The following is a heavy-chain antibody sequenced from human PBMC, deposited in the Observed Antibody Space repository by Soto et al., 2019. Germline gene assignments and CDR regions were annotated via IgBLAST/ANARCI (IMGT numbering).Heavy chain of an antibody. V-gene: IGHV3-66*01. CDR1: GFTVSNDY. CDR2: IYSGGDT. D-gene: IGHD6-25*01. Sequence: HPGGSLRLSCAASGFTVSNDYMSWVRQAPGKGLEWVSVIYSGGDTYYADSVKGRFTISRDNSKNMLYLQMNTLRAEDTAVYYCARDLGYSSAWWGQGTLVTVSS. J-gene: IGHJ4*02. CDR3: ARDLGYSSAW.